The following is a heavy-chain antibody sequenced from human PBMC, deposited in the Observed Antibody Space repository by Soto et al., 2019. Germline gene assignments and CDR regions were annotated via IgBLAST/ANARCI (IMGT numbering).Heavy chain of an antibody. J-gene: IGHJ3*01. D-gene: IGHD6-19*01. V-gene: IGHV3-21*01. Sequence: GGSLRLSCAASGFTFSSDSMNWVRQAPGKGLEWVSSISSSSSYIYYADSVKGRFTISRDNAKNSLYLQMNSLRAEDTAVYYCARDPSSGWYGAFYVWGQGTMVTVSS. CDR3: ARDPSSGWYGAFYV. CDR2: ISSSSSYI. CDR1: GFTFSSDS.